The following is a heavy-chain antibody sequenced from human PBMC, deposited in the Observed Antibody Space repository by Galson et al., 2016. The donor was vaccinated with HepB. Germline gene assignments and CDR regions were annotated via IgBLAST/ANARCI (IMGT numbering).Heavy chain of an antibody. CDR2: IWYDGSKK. CDR3: TRSSVGAPGAFDY. Sequence: SLRLSCAASGFRFSNHGMQWVRQAPGKGLEWAAVIWYDGSKKFYADSVKGRFTVSRDNSKNTLYLQIESLRVEDTALYYCTRSSVGAPGAFDYWGPGTLVTVSS. J-gene: IGHJ4*02. CDR1: GFRFSNHG. D-gene: IGHD3-22*01. V-gene: IGHV3-33*01.